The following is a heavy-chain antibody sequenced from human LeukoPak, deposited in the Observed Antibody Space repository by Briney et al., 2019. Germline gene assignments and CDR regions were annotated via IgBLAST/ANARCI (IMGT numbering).Heavy chain of an antibody. J-gene: IGHJ6*02. D-gene: IGHD6-19*01. Sequence: GGSLRLSCAASGFTFSSYGMHWVRQAPGKGLEWVAVISYDGSNKYYADSVKGRFTISRDNAKNTLYLQMNSLRTEDTAVYYCAREAVAGYSYYYGMDVWGQGTTVTVSS. CDR3: AREAVAGYSYYYGMDV. CDR2: ISYDGSNK. V-gene: IGHV3-30*03. CDR1: GFTFSSYG.